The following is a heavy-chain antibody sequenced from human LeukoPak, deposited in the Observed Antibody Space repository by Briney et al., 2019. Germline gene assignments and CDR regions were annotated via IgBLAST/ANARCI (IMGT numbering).Heavy chain of an antibody. J-gene: IGHJ4*02. CDR2: INPNSGGT. D-gene: IGHD6-6*01. CDR1: GYTFTGYY. CDR3: ARYQAARPMDY. V-gene: IGHV1-2*02. Sequence: ASVNVSCKASGYTFTGYYMHWVRQAPGQGLEWMGWINPNSGGTNYAQKFQGSVTITRDTSISTAYMELSRLRSDDTALYYCARYQAARPMDYWGQGTLVTVSS.